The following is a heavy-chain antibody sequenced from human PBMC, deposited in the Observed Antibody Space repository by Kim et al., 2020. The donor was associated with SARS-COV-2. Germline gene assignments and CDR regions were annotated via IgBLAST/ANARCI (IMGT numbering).Heavy chain of an antibody. D-gene: IGHD6-19*01. CDR3: SKASGWLPRS. CDR2: VSGDGGNT. J-gene: IGHJ5*02. Sequence: GGSLRLSCAASGFTFADSVMHWVRQATGKGLEWVALVSGDGGNTYYADSVKGRFTISRDNSKDSLYLQMNSLRTDDTAFYYCSKASGWLPRSWGQGTLVTVSS. V-gene: IGHV3-43*02. CDR1: GFTFADSV.